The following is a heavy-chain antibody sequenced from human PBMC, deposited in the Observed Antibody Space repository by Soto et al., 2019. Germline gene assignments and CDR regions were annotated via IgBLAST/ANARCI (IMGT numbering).Heavy chain of an antibody. CDR2: ISSSSSYI. CDR3: ARAEVLRFLEWLLNYFDY. CDR1: GFTFSSYS. J-gene: IGHJ4*02. V-gene: IGHV3-21*01. Sequence: GGSLRLSCAASGFTFSSYSMNWVRQAPGKGLEWVSSISSSSSYIYYADSVKGRFTISRDNAKNSLYLQMNSLRAEDTAVYYCARAEVLRFLEWLLNYFDYWGQGTLVTAPQ. D-gene: IGHD3-3*01.